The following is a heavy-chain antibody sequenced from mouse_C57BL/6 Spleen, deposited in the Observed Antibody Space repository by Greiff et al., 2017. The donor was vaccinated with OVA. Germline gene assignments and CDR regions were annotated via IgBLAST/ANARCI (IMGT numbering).Heavy chain of an antibody. D-gene: IGHD1-1*01. CDR3: ARHDLFITTAWYYFDY. J-gene: IGHJ2*01. V-gene: IGHV1-62-2*01. CDR2: FYPGSGSI. CDR1: GYTFTEYT. Sequence: QVQLKESGAELVKPGASVKLSCKASGYTFTEYTIHWVKQRSGQGLEWIGWFYPGSGSIKYNEKFKDKATLTADKSSSTVYMELSRLTSEDSAVYFCARHDLFITTAWYYFDYWGQGTTLTVSS.